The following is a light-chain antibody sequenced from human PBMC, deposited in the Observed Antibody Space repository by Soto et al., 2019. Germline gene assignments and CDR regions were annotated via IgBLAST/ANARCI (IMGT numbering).Light chain of an antibody. J-gene: IGKJ4*01. CDR3: QHRSN. CDR2: AAS. Sequence: EIVLTQSPATLSLSPGEGATLSCRASLSVSSNLAWYQQKPGQAPRLLIFAASNRATGIPARFSGSGSGTDFTLTISSLEPEDFAVYYCQHRSNFGGGTKVDIK. CDR1: LSVSSN. V-gene: IGKV3-11*01.